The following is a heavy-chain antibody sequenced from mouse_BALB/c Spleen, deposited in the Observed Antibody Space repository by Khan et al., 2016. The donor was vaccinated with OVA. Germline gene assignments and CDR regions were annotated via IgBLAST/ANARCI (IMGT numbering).Heavy chain of an antibody. D-gene: IGHD2-10*01. CDR3: ARGPYYGNYYAMDY. Sequence: VKLEVSGPGLVAPSQSLSITCTVSGFSLTGYGVHWVRQPPGKGLEWLGMIWGDGITAYNSTLKSRLSISKDNSKSQVFLKMNSLQTDDTARYYCARGPYYGNYYAMDYWGQGTSVTVSS. CDR2: IWGDGIT. CDR1: GFSLTGYG. V-gene: IGHV2-6-7*01. J-gene: IGHJ4*01.